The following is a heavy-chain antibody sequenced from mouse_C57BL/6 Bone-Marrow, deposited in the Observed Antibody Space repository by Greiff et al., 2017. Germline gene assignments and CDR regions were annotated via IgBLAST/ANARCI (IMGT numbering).Heavy chain of an antibody. V-gene: IGHV1-80*01. J-gene: IGHJ4*01. D-gene: IGHD2-1*01. CDR1: GYAFSSYW. Sequence: QVHVKQSGAELVKPGASVKISCKASGYAFSSYWMNWVKQRPGKGLEWIGQIYPGDGDTNYNGKFKGKATLTADKSSSTAYMQLSSLTSEDSAVYFCAREGIYYGNLYYAMDYWGQGTSVTVSS. CDR2: IYPGDGDT. CDR3: AREGIYYGNLYYAMDY.